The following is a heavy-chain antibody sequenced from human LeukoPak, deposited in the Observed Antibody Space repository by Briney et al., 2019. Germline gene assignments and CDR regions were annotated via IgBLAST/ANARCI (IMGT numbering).Heavy chain of an antibody. V-gene: IGHV1-2*02. CDR3: ARDKAPGIAAAEPYYYYGMDV. J-gene: IGHJ6*02. CDR1: GYTFTGYY. CDR2: INPNSGGT. D-gene: IGHD6-13*01. Sequence: ASVKVSCKASGYTFTGYYMHWVRQAPGQGLEWMGWINPNSGGTNYAQKFQGRVTMTRDTSISTAYMELSRLRSEDTAVYYCARDKAPGIAAAEPYYYYGMDVWGQGTTVTVSS.